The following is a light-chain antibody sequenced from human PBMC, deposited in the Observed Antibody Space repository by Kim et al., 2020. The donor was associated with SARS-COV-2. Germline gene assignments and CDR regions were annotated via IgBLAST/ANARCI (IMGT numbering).Light chain of an antibody. CDR3: QQYSSAPLT. CDR1: QSVSSSY. V-gene: IGKV3-20*01. Sequence: EIVLTQSPGTLSLSPGERATLSCRASQSVSSSYLAWYQQKPGQAPRLLIYGASSRATGIADRFSGSGSGTDFTLTISRLEPEDFAVYYCQQYSSAPLTFGGGTKVDIK. J-gene: IGKJ4*01. CDR2: GAS.